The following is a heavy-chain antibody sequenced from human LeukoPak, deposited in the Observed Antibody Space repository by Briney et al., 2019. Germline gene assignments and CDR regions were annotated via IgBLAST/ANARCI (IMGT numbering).Heavy chain of an antibody. J-gene: IGHJ4*02. V-gene: IGHV3-23*01. CDR1: GFTFSSYT. Sequence: PGGSLRLSCAASGFTFSSYTMSWVRQAPGKGLEWVSAISGSGDNTYYADSVKGRFTISRDNSKNTLYLQMNSLRAEDTAVYYCARGVIAAAGFFDYWGQGTLVTVSS. CDR2: ISGSGDNT. CDR3: ARGVIAAAGFFDY. D-gene: IGHD6-13*01.